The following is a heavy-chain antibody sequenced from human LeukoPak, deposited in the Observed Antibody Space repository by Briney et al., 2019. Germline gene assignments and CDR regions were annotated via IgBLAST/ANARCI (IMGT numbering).Heavy chain of an antibody. Sequence: ASVTVSCTASGYTFTSYGISWVRQAPGQGLEWMGWISAYNGNTNYAQKLQGRVTMTTDTSTSTAYMELRSLRSDDTAVYYCARAVVPAASSWFDPWGQGTLVTVSS. J-gene: IGHJ5*02. CDR3: ARAVVPAASSWFDP. CDR1: GYTFTSYG. CDR2: ISAYNGNT. V-gene: IGHV1-18*04. D-gene: IGHD2-2*01.